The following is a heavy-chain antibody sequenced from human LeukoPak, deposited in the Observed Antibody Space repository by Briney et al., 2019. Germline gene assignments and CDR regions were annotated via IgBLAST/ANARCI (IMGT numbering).Heavy chain of an antibody. Sequence: PGGSLRLSCAASGFTFSSYAMHWVRQAPGKGLEYVSAISSNGGSTYYANSVKGRFTISRDNSKNTLYLQMGSLRAEDMAVYYCARDYYDSSGYYPSPLDYWRQGTLVTVSS. J-gene: IGHJ4*02. CDR3: ARDYYDSSGYYPSPLDY. D-gene: IGHD3-22*01. V-gene: IGHV3-64*01. CDR2: ISSNGGST. CDR1: GFTFSSYA.